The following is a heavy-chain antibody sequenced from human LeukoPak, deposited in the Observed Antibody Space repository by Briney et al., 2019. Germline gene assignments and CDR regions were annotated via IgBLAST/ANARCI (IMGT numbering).Heavy chain of an antibody. CDR3: ATDSSGYFGNY. CDR1: GYTFTSYG. CDR2: ISSYDGFT. V-gene: IGHV1-18*01. J-gene: IGHJ4*02. D-gene: IGHD3-22*01. Sequence: ASVKVSCKASGYTFTSYGITWVRQAPGQGLEWVGWISSYDGFTNYAQNLQGRVTLTTDTSTSTAYMELRSLTSDDTAVYYCATDSSGYFGNYWGQGTLVTVSS.